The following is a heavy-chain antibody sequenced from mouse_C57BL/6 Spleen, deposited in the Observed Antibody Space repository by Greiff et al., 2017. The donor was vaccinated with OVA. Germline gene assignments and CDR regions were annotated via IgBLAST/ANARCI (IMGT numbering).Heavy chain of an antibody. D-gene: IGHD1-1*01. Sequence: VQGVESGPGLVQPSQSLSITCTVSGFSLTSYGVHWVRQSPGKGLEWLGVIWSGGSTDYNAAFISRLSISKDNSKSQVFFKMNSLQADDTAIYYCARDGGSSYGYFDVWGTGTTVTVSS. V-gene: IGHV2-2*01. J-gene: IGHJ1*03. CDR1: GFSLTSYG. CDR3: ARDGGSSYGYFDV. CDR2: IWSGGST.